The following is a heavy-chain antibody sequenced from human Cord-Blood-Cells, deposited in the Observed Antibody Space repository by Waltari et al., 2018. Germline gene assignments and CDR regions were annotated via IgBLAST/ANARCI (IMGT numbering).Heavy chain of an antibody. J-gene: IGHJ4*02. CDR3: ARVCDETSSSCPRFDY. D-gene: IGHD6-13*01. Sequence: QVQLVQSGAEVKKPGASVKVSCKASGYTFTGYYMHWVRQAPGQGLEWMGWINPNSGGTNYAQKFQGRVTRTRDTSISTAYMELSRLRADDTAVYYCARVCDETSSSCPRFDYWGQGTLVTVSS. CDR1: GYTFTGYY. V-gene: IGHV1-2*02. CDR2: INPNSGGT.